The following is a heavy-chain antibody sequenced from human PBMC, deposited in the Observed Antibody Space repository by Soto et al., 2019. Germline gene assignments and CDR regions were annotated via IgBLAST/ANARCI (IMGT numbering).Heavy chain of an antibody. CDR2: IIPIFGTA. CDR3: ARDTYCGGDCYLYYYYGMDV. Sequence: ASVKVSCKASGGTFSSYAISWVRQAPGQGLEWMGGIIPIFGTANYAQKFQGRVTITADESTSTAYMELNSLRAEDTAVYYCARDTYCGGDCYLYYYYGMDVWGQGTTVTVSS. CDR1: GGTFSSYA. V-gene: IGHV1-69*13. J-gene: IGHJ6*02. D-gene: IGHD2-21*02.